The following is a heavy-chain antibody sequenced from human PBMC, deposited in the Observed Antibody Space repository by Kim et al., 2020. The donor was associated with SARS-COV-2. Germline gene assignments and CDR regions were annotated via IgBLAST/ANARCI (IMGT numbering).Heavy chain of an antibody. CDR3: AAGSWFGPRNAPFDI. Sequence: SVKVSCKASGFTFTSSAVQWVRQARGQRLEWIGWIVVGSGNTNYAQKFQERVTITRDMSTSTAYMELSSLRSEDTAVYYCAAGSWFGPRNAPFDIWGQGTMVTVSS. CDR1: GFTFTSSA. J-gene: IGHJ3*02. V-gene: IGHV1-58*01. D-gene: IGHD3-10*01. CDR2: IVVGSGNT.